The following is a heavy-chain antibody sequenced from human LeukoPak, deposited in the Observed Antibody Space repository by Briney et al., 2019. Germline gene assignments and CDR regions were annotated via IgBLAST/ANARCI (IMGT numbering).Heavy chain of an antibody. J-gene: IGHJ5*02. V-gene: IGHV1-2*02. Sequence: GASVKVSCKASGYTFTCYYMHWVRQAPGQGMEWMGWINPNSGGTNYAQKFLGRVTMPRDTPISTAYMDVSRLRSVVTAVYYCARDHDFWSGYYQFDPWGQGTLVTVSS. CDR2: INPNSGGT. CDR1: GYTFTCYY. D-gene: IGHD3-3*01. CDR3: ARDHDFWSGYYQFDP.